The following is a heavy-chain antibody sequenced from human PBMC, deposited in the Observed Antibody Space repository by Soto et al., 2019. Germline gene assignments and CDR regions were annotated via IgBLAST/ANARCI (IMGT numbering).Heavy chain of an antibody. V-gene: IGHV4-59*01. CDR2: VYYSGGA. CDR1: GGSISGYY. J-gene: IGHJ6*02. CDR3: TRDCHGRRTTNPYYYYAMDV. Sequence: KASETLSLTCTVPGGSISGYYWRWIRRPPGKGLEWIGNVYYSGGAKYNPSVKRRVSISVDTSKNQFSLNLSSVTAADTAVYYCTRDCHGRRTTNPYYYYAMDVWGPGITVTVSS.